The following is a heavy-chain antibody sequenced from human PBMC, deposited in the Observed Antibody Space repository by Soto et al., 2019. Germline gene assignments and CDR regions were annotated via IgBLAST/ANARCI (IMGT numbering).Heavy chain of an antibody. CDR2: ITGSGGFT. CDR1: EFTFSSYP. D-gene: IGHD2-21*02. J-gene: IGHJ3*02. Sequence: LRLSCAASEFTFSSYPMSWVRQAPGKGLEWVSAITGSGGFTNYADSVKGRFTISRDNSKNTLFLQMNSLRAEDTAVYYCAKARDTVTAYDAYDMWGQGTMVTVSS. V-gene: IGHV3-23*01. CDR3: AKARDTVTAYDAYDM.